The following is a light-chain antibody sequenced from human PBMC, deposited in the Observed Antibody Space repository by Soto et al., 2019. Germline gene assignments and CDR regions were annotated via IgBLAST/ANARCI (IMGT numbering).Light chain of an antibody. V-gene: IGLV1-47*01. J-gene: IGLJ1*01. CDR2: RNN. Sequence: QAVVTQPPSASGTPGQRVTISCSESSSNIGSNYVYWYQQLPGTAPKLLIYRNNQRPSGVPDRFSGSKSGTSASLAISGLRSEDEADYYCAAWDDSLSGLYVFGTGTKLTVL. CDR3: AAWDDSLSGLYV. CDR1: SSNIGSNY.